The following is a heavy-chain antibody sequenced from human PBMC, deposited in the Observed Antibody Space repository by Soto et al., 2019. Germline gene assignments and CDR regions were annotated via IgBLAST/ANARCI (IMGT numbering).Heavy chain of an antibody. CDR1: GFTFSSYG. CDR2: IWYDGSNK. V-gene: IGHV3-33*08. CDR3: ARGRGSGAFDI. Sequence: GGSLRLSCAASGFTFSSYGMHWVRQAPGKGLEWVAVIWYDGSNKYYADSVKGRFTISRDNSKNTLYLQMNSLRAEDTAVYYCARGRGSGAFDIWGQGTMVTVSS. J-gene: IGHJ3*02. D-gene: IGHD3-10*01.